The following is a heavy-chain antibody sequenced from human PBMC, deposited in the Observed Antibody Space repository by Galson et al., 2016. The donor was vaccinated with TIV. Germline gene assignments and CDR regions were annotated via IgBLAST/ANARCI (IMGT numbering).Heavy chain of an antibody. CDR1: GFNFAEYG. D-gene: IGHD2-21*01. CDR3: AKVGESGDYSWDAFDV. J-gene: IGHJ3*01. V-gene: IGHV3-9*01. Sequence: SLRLSCAASGFNFAEYGMHWVRQGPGKGMEWVAGITRSSGNIGYADSVKGRFTISRDNAKKSLYLQMNRLRIGDTAIYYCAKVGESGDYSWDAFDVWGQGTVVTVSS. CDR2: ITRSSGNI.